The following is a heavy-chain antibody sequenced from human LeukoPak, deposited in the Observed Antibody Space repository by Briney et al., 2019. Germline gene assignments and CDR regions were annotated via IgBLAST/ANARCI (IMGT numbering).Heavy chain of an antibody. D-gene: IGHD2-21*02. CDR2: IIPIFGTA. J-gene: IGHJ4*02. CDR1: GGTFSSYA. V-gene: IGHV1-69*13. Sequence: GASVKVSCKASGGTFSSYAISSVRQAPGQGLEWMGGIIPIFGTANYAQKFQGRVTITADESTSTAYMELSSLRSEDTAVYYCARSLAYCGGDCYFDYWGQGTLVTVSS. CDR3: ARSLAYCGGDCYFDY.